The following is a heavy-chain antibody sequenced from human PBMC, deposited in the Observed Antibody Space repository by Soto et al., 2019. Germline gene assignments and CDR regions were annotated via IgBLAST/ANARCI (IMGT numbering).Heavy chain of an antibody. J-gene: IGHJ4*02. CDR1: GGSISSYY. CDR3: ARHYDSSGYVAY. CDR2: IYYSGST. V-gene: IGHV4-59*01. D-gene: IGHD3-22*01. Sequence: ASETLSLTCTVSGGSISSYYWSWIRQPPGKGLEWIGYIYYSGSTNYNPSLKSRVTISVDTSKNQFSLKLSSVTAADTAVYYCARHYDSSGYVAYWGQGTMVTVSS.